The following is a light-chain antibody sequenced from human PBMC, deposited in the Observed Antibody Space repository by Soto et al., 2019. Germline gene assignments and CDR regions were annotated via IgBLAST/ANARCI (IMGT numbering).Light chain of an antibody. CDR3: QQYDTSPRT. CDR2: GAS. Sequence: EVMLTQSPGTLSLSPGERATLSCRASQSVSSNYLAWYQQKSGQAPRLLIYGASNRATGIPDRFSGSGSGTDFTLTIRRLEPVDFAVYYCQQYDTSPRTFSQGTKVEFK. CDR1: QSVSSNY. V-gene: IGKV3-20*01. J-gene: IGKJ1*01.